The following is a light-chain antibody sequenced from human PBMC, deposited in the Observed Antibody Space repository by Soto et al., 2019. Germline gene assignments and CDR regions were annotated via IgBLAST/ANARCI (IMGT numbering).Light chain of an antibody. CDR1: QSIASS. V-gene: IGKV1-27*01. CDR3: QKYNIAPWT. Sequence: DIQMTQAPSSLSASVGDRVTITCRASQSIASSLNWLQLKPGKAPKLLFYAASTLQSGVPSRFSGSGSGTDFTLTISSLQPEDVATYYCQKYNIAPWTFGQGTKVDIK. J-gene: IGKJ1*01. CDR2: AAS.